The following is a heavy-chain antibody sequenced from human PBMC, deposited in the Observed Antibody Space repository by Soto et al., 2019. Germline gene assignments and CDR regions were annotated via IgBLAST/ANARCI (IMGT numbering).Heavy chain of an antibody. V-gene: IGHV4-34*01. Sequence: SETLSLTCAVSVGSFSGYYWSWIRQPPGKGLEWIGEINHGGSTNYNPSLKSRVTISVDTSKNQFSLKLNSVTAADTAVYYCARYCKNRSCYGGAFDIWGQGTMVTVSS. J-gene: IGHJ3*02. CDR3: ARYCKNRSCYGGAFDI. CDR2: INHGGST. CDR1: VGSFSGYY. D-gene: IGHD2-15*01.